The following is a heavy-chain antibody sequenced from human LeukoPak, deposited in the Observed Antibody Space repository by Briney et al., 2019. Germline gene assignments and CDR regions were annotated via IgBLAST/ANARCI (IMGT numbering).Heavy chain of an antibody. J-gene: IGHJ4*02. Sequence: SETLSLTCTVSGGSISSSSYYWGWIRQPPGKGLEWIGSIYYSGSTYYNPSLKSRVTISVDTSRNQFSLKLSSVTAADTAVYYCARGTVVGNTIDYWGQGTLVTVSS. CDR3: ARGTVVGNTIDY. CDR1: GGSISSSSYY. CDR2: IYYSGST. V-gene: IGHV4-39*07. D-gene: IGHD3-22*01.